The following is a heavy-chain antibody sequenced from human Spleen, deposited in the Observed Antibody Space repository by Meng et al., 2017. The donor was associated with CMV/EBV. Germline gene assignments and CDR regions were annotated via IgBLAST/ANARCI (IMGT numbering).Heavy chain of an antibody. CDR1: GGSISSYY. Sequence: SETLSLTCTVSGGSISSYYWSWIRQPPGKGLEWIGYIYYSGSTNYNPSLKSRVTISVDTSKNQFSLKLSSVTAADTAVYYCARGTAPIDYWGQGTLVTVSS. CDR3: ARGTAPIDY. CDR2: IYYSGST. J-gene: IGHJ4*02. V-gene: IGHV4-59*01.